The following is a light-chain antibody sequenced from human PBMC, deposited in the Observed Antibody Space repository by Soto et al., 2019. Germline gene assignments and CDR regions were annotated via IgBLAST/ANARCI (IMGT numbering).Light chain of an antibody. CDR1: QSVIGRQ. V-gene: IGKV3-20*01. J-gene: IGKJ5*01. Sequence: EIVLTQSPGTLSFSPVERATLAFSAIQSVIGRQLAWYQHKPGQAPRLLIYGVSTRATGIPDRFTGSGSGTDFTLTISRLEPEDFAVFYCQVYGPSPPITFGQGTRLEIK. CDR2: GVS. CDR3: QVYGPSPPIT.